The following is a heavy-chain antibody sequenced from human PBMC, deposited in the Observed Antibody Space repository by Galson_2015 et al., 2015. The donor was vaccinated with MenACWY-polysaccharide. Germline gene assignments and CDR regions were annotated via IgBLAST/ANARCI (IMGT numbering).Heavy chain of an antibody. CDR1: GFTFNNFA. V-gene: IGHV3-23*01. CDR2: ISGNGDNT. Sequence: SLRLSCAASGFTFNNFAMSWVRQAPGQGLEWVSAISGNGDNTYYADSVRGRFTISRDTSRNTLYLQMRSLRADDTALYYCARAGIRDVATTARFSPAPDYWGQGTLVTVSS. CDR3: ARAGIRDVATTARFSPAPDY. J-gene: IGHJ4*02. D-gene: IGHD1-1*01.